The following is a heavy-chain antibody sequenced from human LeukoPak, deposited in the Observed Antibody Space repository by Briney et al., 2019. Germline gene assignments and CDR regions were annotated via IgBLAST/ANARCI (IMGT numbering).Heavy chain of an antibody. J-gene: IGHJ3*02. V-gene: IGHV3-23*01. CDR1: GFTFSSYA. CDR2: ISGSGGST. Sequence: GGSLRLSCAASGFTFSSYAMSWVRQAPGKGLEWVSAISGSGGSTYYADSVKGRFTISRDNSKNTLYLQMNSLRAEDTAVYYCANDYVWGSYPADAFDIWGQGTMVTVSS. D-gene: IGHD3-16*02. CDR3: ANDYVWGSYPADAFDI.